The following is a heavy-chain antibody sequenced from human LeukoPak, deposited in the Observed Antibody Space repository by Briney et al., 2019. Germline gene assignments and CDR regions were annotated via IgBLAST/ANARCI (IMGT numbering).Heavy chain of an antibody. D-gene: IGHD3-10*01. V-gene: IGHV1-46*01. CDR2: INPSVGST. J-gene: IGHJ4*02. CDR3: ASYGSGVQASFDN. Sequence: ASVKVSCKASGYTFTSYYMHWVRQAPGQGREWMGIINPSVGSTTYAQKFQGRVTMTRDTSTSTVYMELSSLRSEDTAVYYCASYGSGVQASFDNWGQGSLVTVSS. CDR1: GYTFTSYY.